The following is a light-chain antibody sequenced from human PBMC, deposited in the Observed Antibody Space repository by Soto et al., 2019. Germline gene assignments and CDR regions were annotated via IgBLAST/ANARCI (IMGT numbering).Light chain of an antibody. CDR1: QGISRY. V-gene: IGKV1-5*03. J-gene: IGKJ1*01. CDR2: KAS. CDR3: QHYNSYSEA. Sequence: DIRMTQSPSSLSASAGDRVTITCRASQGISRYLAWYQQKPGIAPKLLIYKASTLKSGVPSSFSGSGSGTEFTLTISSLQPDDFATYYCQHYNSYSEAFGQGTKVDIK.